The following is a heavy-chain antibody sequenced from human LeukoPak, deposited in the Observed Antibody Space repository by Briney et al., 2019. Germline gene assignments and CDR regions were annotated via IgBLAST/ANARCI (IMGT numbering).Heavy chain of an antibody. CDR3: ARAAGDTYGYRYYSDY. V-gene: IGHV1-69*05. CDR1: GGTFSSYA. J-gene: IGHJ4*02. CDR2: IIPIFGTA. D-gene: IGHD5-18*01. Sequence: SVKVSCKASGGTFSSYAISWVRQAPGQGLEWMGGIIPIFGTANYAQKFQGRVTMTRDTSTSTVYMDLSSLRSEDTAVYYCARAAGDTYGYRYYSDYWGQGTLVSVSS.